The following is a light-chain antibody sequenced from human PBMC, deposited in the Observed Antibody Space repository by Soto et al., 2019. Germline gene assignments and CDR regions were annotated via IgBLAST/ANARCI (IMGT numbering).Light chain of an antibody. CDR1: QSVSSD. CDR3: LHYNNWPLT. V-gene: IGKV3-15*01. J-gene: IGKJ4*01. CDR2: GAS. Sequence: EIVMTQSPATLSVSPGERATLSCRASQSVSSDLAWYQQKPGQAPRLLVYGASTRATGIPARFSGSGSGTESSLTISSLQSEDFAVYYCLHYNNWPLTFGGGTKVEIK.